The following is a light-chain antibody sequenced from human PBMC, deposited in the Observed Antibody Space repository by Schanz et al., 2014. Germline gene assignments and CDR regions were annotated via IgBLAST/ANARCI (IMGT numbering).Light chain of an antibody. J-gene: IGKJ1*01. CDR2: GAS. Sequence: EIVLTQSPGTLSLSPGERATLSCRASQSVSSNLAWYQQKPGQAPRLLIYGASTRATGIPARFSGSGSGTEFTLTISSLQSEDFAVYYCQQYGSSPWTFGQGTKVEMK. V-gene: IGKV3-15*01. CDR3: QQYGSSPWT. CDR1: QSVSSN.